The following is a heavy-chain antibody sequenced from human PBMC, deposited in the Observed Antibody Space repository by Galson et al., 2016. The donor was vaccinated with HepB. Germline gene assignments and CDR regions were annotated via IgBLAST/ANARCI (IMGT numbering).Heavy chain of an antibody. D-gene: IGHD2-8*01. CDR1: GSSFGNSW. CDR3: ARPVSADEGLGN. Sequence: LRLSCAASGSSFGNSWMTWVRQAPEKGLEWVANIKPDGTTKNYVGSVRGRFTIARDNAMNSLYLQMNSLRPEDTATYYCARPVSADEGLGNWGQGTLVTVSS. CDR2: IKPDGTTK. V-gene: IGHV3-7*01. J-gene: IGHJ4*02.